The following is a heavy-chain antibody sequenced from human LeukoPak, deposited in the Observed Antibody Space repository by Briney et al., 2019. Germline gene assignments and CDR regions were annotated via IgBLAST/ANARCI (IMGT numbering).Heavy chain of an antibody. Sequence: GASVRVSCKASGYTFISYAISWVRQAPGQGLEWMGWISDYNGNTNYAQKLQGRVTMTTDTSTSTAYMELRSLRSGDTAVYYCARAPPRSKYTYYFDYWGQGTLVTVSS. CDR3: ARAPPRSKYTYYFDY. D-gene: IGHD2-2*02. CDR1: GYTFISYA. V-gene: IGHV1-18*01. CDR2: ISDYNGNT. J-gene: IGHJ4*02.